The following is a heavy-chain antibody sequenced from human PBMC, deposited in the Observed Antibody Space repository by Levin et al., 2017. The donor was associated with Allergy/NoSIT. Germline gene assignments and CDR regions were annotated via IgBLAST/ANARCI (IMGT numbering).Heavy chain of an antibody. CDR2: ISYDGSKI. V-gene: IGHV3-30*03. D-gene: IGHD3-10*01. CDR3: ETTWHQKSGTNHERFDY. J-gene: IGHJ4*01. Sequence: LAGGSLRLSCAASGFTFSTYGMYWFRQAPGKGLEWVAVISYDGSKINYADSVEGRFTISRDNSKNMLYLQMTSLRAEDTAMYFCETTWHQKSGTNHERFDYWGPGNLVIVSS. CDR1: GFTFSTYG.